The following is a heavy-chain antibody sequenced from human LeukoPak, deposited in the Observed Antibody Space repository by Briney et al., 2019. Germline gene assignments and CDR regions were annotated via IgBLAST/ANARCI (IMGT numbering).Heavy chain of an antibody. J-gene: IGHJ2*01. CDR1: GGSIRSYY. D-gene: IGHD6-13*01. V-gene: IGHV4-59*01. Sequence: SETLSLTCTVSGGSIRSYYWSWIRQPPGKGLEWIGYIFYSGGANYNPSLKSRVTISVDTSKNQFSLKLTSVTAADTAVDYCARVYYSNSYDYWYFDLWGRGTLVTVSS. CDR3: ARVYYSNSYDYWYFDL. CDR2: IFYSGGA.